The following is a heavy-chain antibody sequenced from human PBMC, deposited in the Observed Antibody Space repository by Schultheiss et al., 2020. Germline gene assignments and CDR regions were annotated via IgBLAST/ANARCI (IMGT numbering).Heavy chain of an antibody. CDR2: IYYSGST. J-gene: IGHJ5*02. CDR1: GGSISSGGYY. D-gene: IGHD2-2*01. V-gene: IGHV4-31*03. Sequence: TLSLTCTVSGGSISSGGYYWSWIRQHPGKGLEWIGYIYYSGSTYYNPSLKSRVTISVDTSKNQFSLKLSSVTAADTAVYYCARDLRGYCSSTSCYDGGWFDPWGQGTLVTVSS. CDR3: ARDLRGYCSSTSCYDGGWFDP.